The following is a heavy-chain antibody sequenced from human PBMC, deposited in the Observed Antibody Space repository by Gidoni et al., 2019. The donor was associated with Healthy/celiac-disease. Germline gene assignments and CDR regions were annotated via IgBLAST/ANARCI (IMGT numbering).Heavy chain of an antibody. J-gene: IGHJ4*02. CDR2: TYYRSKWYN. D-gene: IGHD3-9*01. Sequence: QVQLQQSGPGLVKPSQTLSLTCAISGVSVSSTSAAWNWIRQSPSRGLEWLGRTYYRSKWYNDYAVSVKSRITINPDTSKNQFSLQLNSVTPEDTAVYYCARMVNDMLTGSGYYFDYWGQGTLVTVSS. CDR3: ARMVNDMLTGSGYYFDY. CDR1: GVSVSSTSAA. V-gene: IGHV6-1*01.